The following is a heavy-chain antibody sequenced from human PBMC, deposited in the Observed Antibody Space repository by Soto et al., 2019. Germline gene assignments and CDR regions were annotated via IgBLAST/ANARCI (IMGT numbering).Heavy chain of an antibody. Sequence: ASVNVSCKASGYTLTSYDINWVRPATGQGLEWMGWMNPNSGNTGYAQKFQGRVTMTRNTSISTAYMELSSLRSEDTAVYYCARGPGSGYFFGQYYYYYMDVWGKGTTVTVSS. CDR2: MNPNSGNT. CDR1: GYTLTSYD. J-gene: IGHJ6*03. V-gene: IGHV1-8*01. D-gene: IGHD3-3*01. CDR3: ARGPGSGYFFGQYYYYYMDV.